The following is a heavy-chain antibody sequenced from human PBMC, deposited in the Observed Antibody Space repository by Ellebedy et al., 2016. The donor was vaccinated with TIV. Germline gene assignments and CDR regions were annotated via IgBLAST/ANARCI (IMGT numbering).Heavy chain of an antibody. CDR3: SRRVEGAVDV. V-gene: IGHV3-21*06. CDR2: VFSGGKDP. CDR1: GFTFRHYT. Sequence: GGSLRLSCAASGFTFRHYTMNWVRQAQGKGLEWVSSVFSGGKDPSYAGSVRGRFNISRDNVGNFLFLPMNSLRVEDTAVYYCSRRVEGAVDVWGQGIRVTVSS. D-gene: IGHD3-3*01. J-gene: IGHJ3*01.